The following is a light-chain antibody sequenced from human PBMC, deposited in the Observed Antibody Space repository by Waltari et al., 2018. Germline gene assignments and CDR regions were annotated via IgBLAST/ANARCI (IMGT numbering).Light chain of an antibody. CDR1: NIGSRT. Sequence: SYVLPQPSSVSVAPGKTARITCGGSNIGSRTVHWHQQKPGQAPVLVFYYDSDRPSGIPDRFSGSNSWNTATLTISRVEVGDEADYYCQVWDSSSDHWVFGRGTKLTVL. CDR2: YDS. J-gene: IGLJ3*02. CDR3: QVWDSSSDHWV. V-gene: IGLV3-21*04.